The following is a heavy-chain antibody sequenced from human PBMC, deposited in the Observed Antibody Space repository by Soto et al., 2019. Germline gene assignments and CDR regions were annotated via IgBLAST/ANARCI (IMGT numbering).Heavy chain of an antibody. Sequence: QVQLVESGGGVVQPGRSLRLSCAASGFTFSSYGMHWVRQAPGKGLEWVAVISYDGSNKYYADSVKGRFTISRDNSKXXXXXXXXXXXXXXXXXYXCXXXTXSGPLDYWGQGTLVTVSS. CDR2: ISYDGSNK. CDR3: XXXTXSGPLDY. CDR1: GFTFSSYG. J-gene: IGHJ4*02. V-gene: IGHV3-30*03.